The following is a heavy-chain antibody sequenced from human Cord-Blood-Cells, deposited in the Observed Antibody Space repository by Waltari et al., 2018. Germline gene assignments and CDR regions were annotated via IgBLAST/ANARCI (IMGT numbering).Heavy chain of an antibody. CDR1: GYSIRRGYY. Sequence: QVQLQESGPGLVKPSETLSLTCTVSGYSIRRGYYWGWLRQPPGKGLEWIGSIYHSGSTYYNPSLKSRVTISVDTSKNQFSLKLSSVTAADTAVYYCARDKYSSSSFAFDIWGQGTMVTVSS. J-gene: IGHJ3*02. D-gene: IGHD6-6*01. CDR2: IYHSGST. V-gene: IGHV4-38-2*02. CDR3: ARDKYSSSSFAFDI.